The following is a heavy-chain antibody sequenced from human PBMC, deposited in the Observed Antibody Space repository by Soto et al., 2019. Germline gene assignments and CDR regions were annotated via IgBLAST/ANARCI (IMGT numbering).Heavy chain of an antibody. V-gene: IGHV3-21*01. J-gene: IGHJ6*02. D-gene: IGHD1-7*01. CDR3: ARDRDGGLDWDFYYYYYGMDV. CDR1: GFTFSSYS. CDR2: ISSSSSYI. Sequence: PGGSLRLSCAASGFTFSSYSMNWVRQAPGKGLEWVSSISSSSSYIYYADSVKGRFTISRDNAKNSLYLQMNSLRAEDTAVYYCARDRDGGLDWDFYYYYYGMDVWGQGTTVTVSS.